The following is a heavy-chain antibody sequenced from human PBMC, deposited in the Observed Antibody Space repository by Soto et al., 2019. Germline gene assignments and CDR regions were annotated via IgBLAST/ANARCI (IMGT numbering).Heavy chain of an antibody. CDR3: ATLYYYDSSGYYATPFDY. CDR2: IYYSGST. J-gene: IGHJ4*02. D-gene: IGHD3-22*01. V-gene: IGHV4-59*01. CDR1: GGSISSYY. Sequence: PSETLSLTCTVSGGSISSYYWSWIRQPPGKGLEWIGYIYYSGSTNYNPSLKSRVTISVDTSKNQFSLKLSSVTAADTAVYYCATLYYYDSSGYYATPFDYCGQGTLVPVYS.